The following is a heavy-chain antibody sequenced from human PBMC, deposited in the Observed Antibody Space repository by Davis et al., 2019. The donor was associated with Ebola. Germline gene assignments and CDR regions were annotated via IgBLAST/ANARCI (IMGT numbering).Heavy chain of an antibody. D-gene: IGHD3-10*01. CDR1: GGSFSGYY. CDR2: IHHSGSP. V-gene: IGHV4-34*01. Sequence: SQTLSLTCAVYGGSFSGYYWSWIRQPPGKGLEWIGEIHHSGSPNYTPSLTSRVTISLDTSKNQFSLKLSSVTAADTAVYYCARGPRYYGSGSYYKYYYYGMDVWGQGTTVTVSS. CDR3: ARGPRYYGSGSYYKYYYYGMDV. J-gene: IGHJ6*02.